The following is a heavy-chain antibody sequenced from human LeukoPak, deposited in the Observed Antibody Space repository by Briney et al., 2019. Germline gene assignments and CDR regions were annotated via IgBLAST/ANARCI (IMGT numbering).Heavy chain of an antibody. CDR3: ARAQYSSGWYGEYYFDY. CDR1: GFTFSSYA. D-gene: IGHD6-19*01. J-gene: IGHJ4*02. Sequence: GGSLRLSCAASGFTFSSYAMHWVRQAPGKGLEWVAVISYDGSNKYYADSVKGRFTISRDNSKNTLYLQMNSLRAEDTAVYYCARAQYSSGWYGEYYFDYWGQGTLVTVSS. CDR2: ISYDGSNK. V-gene: IGHV3-30-3*01.